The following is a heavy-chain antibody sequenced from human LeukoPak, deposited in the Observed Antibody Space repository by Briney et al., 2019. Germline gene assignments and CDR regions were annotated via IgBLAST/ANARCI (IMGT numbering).Heavy chain of an antibody. V-gene: IGHV3-30*18. CDR1: GFTFSSYG. J-gene: IGHJ4*02. D-gene: IGHD6-19*01. CDR3: AKDLAVAAYY. Sequence: GGSLGLSCAASGFTFSSYGMHWVRQAPGRGLEWVAVISYDGSNKYYADSVKGRFTISRDNSKNTLYLQMNSLRAEDTAVYYCAKDLAVAAYYWGQGTLVTVSS. CDR2: ISYDGSNK.